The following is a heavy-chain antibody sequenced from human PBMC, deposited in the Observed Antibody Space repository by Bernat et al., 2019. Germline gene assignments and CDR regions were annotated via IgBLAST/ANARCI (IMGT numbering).Heavy chain of an antibody. Sequence: EVQLVESGGGLVKPGGSLRLSCAASGFTFSNAWMSWVRQAPGKGLEWVGRIKSKTDGGTTDYAATVKGRFTISRDDSKNTLYLQMNSLKTEDTAVYYCTTDPLSGGVITGWGQGTLVTVSS. J-gene: IGHJ4*02. CDR3: TTDPLSGGVITG. V-gene: IGHV3-15*01. D-gene: IGHD3-10*01. CDR1: GFTFSNAW. CDR2: IKSKTDGGTT.